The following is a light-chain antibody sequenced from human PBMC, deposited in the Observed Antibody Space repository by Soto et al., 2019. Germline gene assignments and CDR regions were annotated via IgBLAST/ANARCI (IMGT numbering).Light chain of an antibody. CDR1: QSVTNY. J-gene: IGKJ1*01. CDR3: QQYNKWPGT. V-gene: IGKV3-15*01. Sequence: EIVMTQSPATLSVSPGERATLSCRASQSVTNYLAWYQQKPGQAPRLLIYDASTRATGVPARFSGSGSETEFSLTISSLQSGDFAIYYCQQYNKWPGTFGQGTKVHIK. CDR2: DAS.